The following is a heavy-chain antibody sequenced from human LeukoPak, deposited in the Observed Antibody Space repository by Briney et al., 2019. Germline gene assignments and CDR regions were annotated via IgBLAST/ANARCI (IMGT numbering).Heavy chain of an antibody. CDR3: ASGIAVDGGYFDY. V-gene: IGHV3-7*01. CDR1: RFSFSSYW. Sequence: GGSLRLSCAASRFSFSSYWMSWVRQAPGNGLEWVANIKEDGSEKYYVDSVKGRFTISRDNAKSSLYLQMNSLRVEDTAVYYCASGIAVDGGYFDYWGKGTLVTVSS. D-gene: IGHD6-19*01. J-gene: IGHJ4*02. CDR2: IKEDGSEK.